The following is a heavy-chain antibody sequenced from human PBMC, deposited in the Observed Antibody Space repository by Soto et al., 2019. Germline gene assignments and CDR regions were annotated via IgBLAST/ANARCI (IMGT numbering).Heavy chain of an antibody. Sequence: PSETLSLTCAVYGGSFSGYYWSWIRQPPGKGLEWIGYIYYSGSTYYNPSLKSRVTISVDTSKNQFSLKLSSVTAADTAVYYCARDDYGDYFYYYGMDVWGQGTTVTVSS. CDR3: ARDDYGDYFYYYGMDV. CDR1: GGSFSGYY. V-gene: IGHV4-30-4*08. D-gene: IGHD4-17*01. J-gene: IGHJ6*02. CDR2: IYYSGST.